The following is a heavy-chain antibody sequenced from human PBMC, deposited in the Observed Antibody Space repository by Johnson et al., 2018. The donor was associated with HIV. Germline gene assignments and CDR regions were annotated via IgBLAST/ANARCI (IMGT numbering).Heavy chain of an antibody. J-gene: IGHJ3*02. V-gene: IGHV3-66*02. CDR2: IYSAGTT. CDR3: ARERRPWGPDAFDI. CDR1: GFTVSSNY. D-gene: IGHD3-16*01. Sequence: VQLVESGGGLVQPGGSLRLSCAAPGFTVSSNYMNWVRQAPGKGLEWVSIIYSAGTTYYVDSVKGRFTISRDNSKNTLYLQMNSLRAEDTAVYYCARERRPWGPDAFDIWGQGTMVTVSS.